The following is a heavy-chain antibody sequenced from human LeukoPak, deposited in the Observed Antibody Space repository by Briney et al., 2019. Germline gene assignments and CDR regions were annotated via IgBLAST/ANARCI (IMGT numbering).Heavy chain of an antibody. CDR2: ISYDGSNK. D-gene: IGHD4-17*01. J-gene: IGHJ3*02. Sequence: GRSLRLSCAASGFTFSSYAMHWVRQAPGKGLEWVAVISYDGSNKYYADSVKGRFTISRDNSKNTLYLQMNSLRAEDTAVYYCARDDYGDYVFAFDIWGQGTMVTVSS. CDR3: ARDDYGDYVFAFDI. CDR1: GFTFSSYA. V-gene: IGHV3-30-3*01.